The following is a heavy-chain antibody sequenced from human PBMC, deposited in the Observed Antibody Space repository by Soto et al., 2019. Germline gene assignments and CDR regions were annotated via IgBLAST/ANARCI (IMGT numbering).Heavy chain of an antibody. J-gene: IGHJ4*02. V-gene: IGHV4-4*02. CDR1: GGSISNSNW. CDR2: IYHSGST. D-gene: IGHD1-26*01. CDR3: AHRPIVGAAI. Sequence: QVQLQESGPGLVKPSGTLSLTCGVFGGSISNSNWWPWVRQPPGKGLEWIGEIYHSGSTNYNSSLMSRVTIALDKVNNQFSLKLTSVTAADTAVYYCAHRPIVGAAIWGQGTRVTVSP.